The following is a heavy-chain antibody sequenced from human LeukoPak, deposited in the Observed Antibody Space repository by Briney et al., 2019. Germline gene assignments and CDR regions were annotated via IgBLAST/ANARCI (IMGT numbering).Heavy chain of an antibody. D-gene: IGHD1-26*01. J-gene: IGHJ4*02. CDR1: GFTFSSYW. CDR3: AKDWDWELLIFDY. CDR2: IKQDGSEK. Sequence: GGSLRLSCAASGFTFSSYWMSWVRQAPGKGLEWVANIKQDGSEKYYVDSVKGRFTISRDNSKNKLYLQMNSLRAEDTAIYYCAKDWDWELLIFDYWGQGTLVTVSS. V-gene: IGHV3-7*03.